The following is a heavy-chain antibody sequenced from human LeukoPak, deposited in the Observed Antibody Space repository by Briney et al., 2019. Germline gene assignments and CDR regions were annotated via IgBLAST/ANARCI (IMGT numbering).Heavy chain of an antibody. CDR3: AGGGRWLQFFDY. CDR1: GGSFSGYY. D-gene: IGHD5-24*01. CDR2: INHSGST. V-gene: IGHV4-34*01. Sequence: PSETLSLTCAVYGGSFSGYYWSWIRQPPGKGLEWIGEINHSGSTNYNPSLKSRVTISVDTSKNQFSLKLSSVTAADTAVYYCAGGGRWLQFFDYWGQGTLVTVSS. J-gene: IGHJ4*02.